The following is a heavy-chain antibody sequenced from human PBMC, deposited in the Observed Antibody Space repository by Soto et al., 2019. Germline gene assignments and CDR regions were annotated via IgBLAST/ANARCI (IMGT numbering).Heavy chain of an antibody. CDR3: LLDYFDSCDYTTMWFDL. D-gene: IGHD3-22*01. CDR2: IYHTGNA. J-gene: IGHJ5*02. V-gene: IGHV4-39*01. Sequence: SETLSLTCSVSGDSISNSRFYWAWIRQPPGERQEWIGSIYHTGNAYYNPSLKSRVTIFVDSSKKFFSLKLSSVTAADTFLFYCLLDYFDSCDYTTMWFDLWGQGTLVTVFS. CDR1: GDSISNSRFY.